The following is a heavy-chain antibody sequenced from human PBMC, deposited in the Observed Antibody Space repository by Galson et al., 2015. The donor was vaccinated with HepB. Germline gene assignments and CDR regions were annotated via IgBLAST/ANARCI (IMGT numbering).Heavy chain of an antibody. CDR1: GFSLNASEVG. J-gene: IGHJ4*02. V-gene: IGHV2-5*02. CDR2: IYWDGDK. Sequence: PALVKPTQTLSLTCTFSGFSLNASEVGVGWIRQPPGKALEWLAFIYWDGDKRYNPSLKNRLTITKDTSTNQVGLTLTNMHPVDTATYFCAHRRTYSAYDYWGQGTLVTVSS. CDR3: AHRRTYSAYDY. D-gene: IGHD5-12*01.